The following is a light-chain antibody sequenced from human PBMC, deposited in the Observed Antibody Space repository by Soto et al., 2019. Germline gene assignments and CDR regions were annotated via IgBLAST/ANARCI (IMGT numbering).Light chain of an antibody. CDR1: QSISSS. J-gene: IGKJ1*01. CDR3: QQSYRTPRT. Sequence: DIQMTQSPSSLSASVGDRVTITCRASQSISSSLNWNQKNPGKAPKVLIYAASTLESGVPSRFSGSGSGTAFTLTINSLQPEDFAIYYCQQSYRTPRTFGQGTKVEI. CDR2: AAS. V-gene: IGKV1-39*01.